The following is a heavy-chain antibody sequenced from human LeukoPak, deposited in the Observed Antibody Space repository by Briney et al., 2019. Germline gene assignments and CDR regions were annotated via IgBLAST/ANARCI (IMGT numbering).Heavy chain of an antibody. D-gene: IGHD3-10*01. CDR1: EFTFSSVA. V-gene: IGHV3-23*01. CDR2: TSDSGTTT. CDR3: AKGGSGFGFYYGMDV. Sequence: GGSLRLSCAASEFTFSSVAMNWVRQAPGKGLEWVSGTSDSGTTTYYADSVKGRFTMSRDNYKKTLFLQMDSLRAEDTAVYYCAKGGSGFGFYYGMDVWGQGTTVTVSS. J-gene: IGHJ6*02.